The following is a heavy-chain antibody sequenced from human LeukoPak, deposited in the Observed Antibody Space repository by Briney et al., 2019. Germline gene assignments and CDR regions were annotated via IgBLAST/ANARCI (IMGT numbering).Heavy chain of an antibody. V-gene: IGHV3-30*02. D-gene: IGHD6-19*01. CDR2: IRYDGSNK. CDR3: TISPVAGIDY. Sequence: GGSLRLSCAASGFTFSSYGMHWVRQAPGKGLEWVAFIRYDGSNKYYADSVKGRFTISRDNSKNTLYLQMNSLKTEDTAVYYCTISPVAGIDYWGQGTLVTVSS. CDR1: GFTFSSYG. J-gene: IGHJ4*02.